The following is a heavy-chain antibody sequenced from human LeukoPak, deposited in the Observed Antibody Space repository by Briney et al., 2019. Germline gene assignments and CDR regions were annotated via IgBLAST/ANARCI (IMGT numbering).Heavy chain of an antibody. Sequence: SETLSLTCAVYGGSFSGYYWTWIRQPPGKGLEWIGEINHSGSTNYNPSLKGRVTISVDTSKNQFSLRLSSVTAADTAVYYCAIHKYSYDFWGQGTLVTVSS. V-gene: IGHV4-34*01. J-gene: IGHJ4*02. CDR1: GGSFSGYY. CDR2: INHSGST. CDR3: AIHKYSYDF. D-gene: IGHD3-3*01.